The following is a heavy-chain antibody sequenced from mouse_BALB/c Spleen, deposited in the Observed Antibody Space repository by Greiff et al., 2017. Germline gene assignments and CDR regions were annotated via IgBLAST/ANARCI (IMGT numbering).Heavy chain of an antibody. Sequence: EVKLVESGGGLVKPGGSLKLSCAASGFTFSSYTMSWVRQTPEKRLEWVATISSGGSYTYYPDSVKGRFTISRDNAKNTLYLQMSSLKSEDTAMYYCTRDDYDYVGRDFDYWGQGTTLTVSS. CDR3: TRDDYDYVGRDFDY. V-gene: IGHV5-6-4*01. CDR2: ISSGGSYT. CDR1: GFTFSSYT. D-gene: IGHD2-4*01. J-gene: IGHJ2*01.